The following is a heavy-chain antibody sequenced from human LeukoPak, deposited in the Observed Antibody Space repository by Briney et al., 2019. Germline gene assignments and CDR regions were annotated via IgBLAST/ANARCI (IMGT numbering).Heavy chain of an antibody. J-gene: IGHJ4*02. V-gene: IGHV3-23*01. CDR3: AKGPGLITMIVVVTIPFDY. CDR1: GFTFSSYA. D-gene: IGHD3-22*01. Sequence: PGGSLRLSCAASGFTFSSYAMSWVRQAPGKGLEWVSAISGSGGSTYYADSVKGRFTISRDNSKNTLYLQMNSLRAEDTAVYYCAKGPGLITMIVVVTIPFDYWGQGTLVTVSS. CDR2: ISGSGGST.